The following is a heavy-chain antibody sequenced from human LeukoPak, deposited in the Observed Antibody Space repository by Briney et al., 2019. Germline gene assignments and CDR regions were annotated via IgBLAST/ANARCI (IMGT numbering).Heavy chain of an antibody. CDR2: IYYSGST. J-gene: IGHJ4*02. Sequence: SETLSLTCTVSGGSISSSSYYWGWIRQPPGKGLEWIGSIYYSGSTYYNPSLKSRVTLSVDTSKNQFSLKLSSVTAADTAVYYCARETPGAGHFDYWGQGSLVTVSS. CDR1: GGSISSSSYY. V-gene: IGHV4-39*02. CDR3: ARETPGAGHFDY. D-gene: IGHD7-27*01.